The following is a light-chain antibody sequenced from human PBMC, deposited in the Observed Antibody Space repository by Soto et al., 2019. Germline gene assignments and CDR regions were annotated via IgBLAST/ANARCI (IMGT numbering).Light chain of an antibody. CDR2: GAS. V-gene: IGKV3-20*01. J-gene: IGKJ5*01. Sequence: EIVLTQSPGTLSLSPGERATLSCRASQSVSSSYLAWYQQKPGQAPRRLIYGASSRATGIPDRFSGSGSGTYFTLTISRLEPEDFAVYYCQQYGSSPPITFGQGTRLEIK. CDR3: QQYGSSPPIT. CDR1: QSVSSSY.